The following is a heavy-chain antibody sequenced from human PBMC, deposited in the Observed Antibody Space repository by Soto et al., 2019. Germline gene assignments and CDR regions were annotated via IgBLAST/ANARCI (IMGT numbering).Heavy chain of an antibody. V-gene: IGHV3-53*01. J-gene: IGHJ4*02. CDR2: IYTGGKT. CDR3: ARVKLVATVSPVLGFYFDL. Sequence: PGGSLRLSCAASGLAVSSNYMSWVRQAPGKGLEWVSVIYTGGKTSYADSVKGRFTISRDDSANTVFLQINSLRAEDTAVYYCARVKLVATVSPVLGFYFDLWGQGALVTVSS. CDR1: GLAVSSNY. D-gene: IGHD2-21*02.